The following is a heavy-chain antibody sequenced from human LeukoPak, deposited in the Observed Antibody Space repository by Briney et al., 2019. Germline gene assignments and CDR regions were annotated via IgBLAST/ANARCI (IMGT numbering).Heavy chain of an antibody. Sequence: GGSLRLSCAASGFTFSSYAMSWVRQAPGKGLEWVSVIYSGGSTYYADSVKGRFTISRDNSKNTLYLQMNSLRAEDTAVYYCARDDRRLTGSAFDIWGQGTMVTVSS. D-gene: IGHD7-27*01. J-gene: IGHJ3*02. V-gene: IGHV3-53*01. CDR3: ARDDRRLTGSAFDI. CDR1: GFTFSSYA. CDR2: IYSGGST.